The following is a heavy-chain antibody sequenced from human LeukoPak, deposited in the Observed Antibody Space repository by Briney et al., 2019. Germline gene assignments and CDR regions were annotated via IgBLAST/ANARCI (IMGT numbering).Heavy chain of an antibody. D-gene: IGHD3-22*01. CDR1: GGSISSSSYY. Sequence: SETLSLTCTVSGGSISSSSYYWGWIRQPPGKGLEWIGSIYYSGSTYYNPSLKSRVTISVDTSKNQFSLKLSSVTAADTAVYYCAREVRLNTYYYDSSGAIDAFDIWGQGTMVTVSS. J-gene: IGHJ3*02. CDR3: AREVRLNTYYYDSSGAIDAFDI. CDR2: IYYSGST. V-gene: IGHV4-39*07.